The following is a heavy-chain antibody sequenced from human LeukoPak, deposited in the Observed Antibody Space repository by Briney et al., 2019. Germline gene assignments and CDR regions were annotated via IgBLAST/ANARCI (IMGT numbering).Heavy chain of an antibody. CDR3: TTDGGIHLWPFAAFDI. D-gene: IGHD5-18*01. CDR2: MKSETDGGTT. CDR1: GFTFSKAV. V-gene: IGHV3-15*01. Sequence: RRSLRLSCAVSGFTFSKAVMTSGRQAAGNRLKSGGRMKSETDGGTTDYAAPVKGRFTISRADSKNTLYMQMNSLKTEDTAVYYCTTDGGIHLWPFAAFDIWGQGTMVTVSS. J-gene: IGHJ3*02.